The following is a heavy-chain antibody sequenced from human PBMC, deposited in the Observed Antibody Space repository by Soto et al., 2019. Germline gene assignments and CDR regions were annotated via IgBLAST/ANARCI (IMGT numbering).Heavy chain of an antibody. CDR2: IYYSGST. CDR1: GGSISSYY. D-gene: IGHD4-17*01. J-gene: IGHJ6*02. CDR3: ARVTTNYYYGMDV. V-gene: IGHV4-59*01. Sequence: LSLTCTVSGGSISSYYWSWIRQPPGKGLEWIGYIYYSGSTNYNPSLKSRVAISVDTSKNQFSLKLSSVTAADTAVYYCARVTTNYYYGMDVWGQGTTVTVSS.